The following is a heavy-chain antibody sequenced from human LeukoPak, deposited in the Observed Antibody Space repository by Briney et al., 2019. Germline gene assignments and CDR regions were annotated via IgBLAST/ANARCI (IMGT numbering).Heavy chain of an antibody. CDR1: GDSFSSHY. D-gene: IGHD4-17*01. CDR2: ISHIGRT. CDR3: ARDLVTVTKGFDI. J-gene: IGHJ3*02. V-gene: IGHV4-59*11. Sequence: PSETLSLTCAVSGDSFSSHYWTWIRQSPGTGLEGIGYISHIGRTNYNPSLNSRVTISIDPSKNQFSLKLSSVTAADTAVYYCARDLVTVTKGFDIWGQGTMVSVSS.